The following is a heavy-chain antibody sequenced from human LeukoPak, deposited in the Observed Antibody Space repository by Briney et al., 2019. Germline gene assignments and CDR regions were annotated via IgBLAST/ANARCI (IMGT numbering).Heavy chain of an antibody. Sequence: GGSLRLSCAASGFTFSSYWMSWVRQAPGKGLEWVANIKQDGSEKYYVDSVKGRFTISRDNAKNSLYLQMNSPRAEDTAVYYCAREGGSDPPPFDYWGQGTLVTVSS. J-gene: IGHJ4*02. V-gene: IGHV3-7*01. D-gene: IGHD3-16*01. CDR1: GFTFSSYW. CDR2: IKQDGSEK. CDR3: AREGGSDPPPFDY.